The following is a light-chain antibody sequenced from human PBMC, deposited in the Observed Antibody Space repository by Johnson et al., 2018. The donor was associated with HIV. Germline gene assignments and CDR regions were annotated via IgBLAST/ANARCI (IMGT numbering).Light chain of an antibody. CDR3: GTWDSSLISNV. J-gene: IGLJ1*01. Sequence: HSVLTQPPSVSAAPGQKVTISCSGSRSNIGNNYVSWYQQLPGTAPKLLIYENNKRPSGIPDRFSGSKSGTSATLGITGLQTGDEADYYCGTWDSSLISNVFGPGTKVTVL. CDR2: ENN. CDR1: RSNIGNNY. V-gene: IGLV1-51*02.